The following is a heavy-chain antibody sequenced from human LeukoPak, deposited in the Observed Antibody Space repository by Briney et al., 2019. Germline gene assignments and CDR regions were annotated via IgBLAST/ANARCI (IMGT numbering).Heavy chain of an antibody. CDR1: GFTFSGYE. D-gene: IGHD2-2*01. CDR2: ISHVGSNE. V-gene: IGHV3-30*18. Sequence: GGSLRLSCSASGFTFSGYEMHWVRQAPGKGLEWVAVISHVGSNEDCADSVKGRFTISRDNSKNTLYLEMNSLRVEDTAVYYCAKGPFGSCSSPSCYFFDYWGQGTLVSVSS. J-gene: IGHJ4*02. CDR3: AKGPFGSCSSPSCYFFDY.